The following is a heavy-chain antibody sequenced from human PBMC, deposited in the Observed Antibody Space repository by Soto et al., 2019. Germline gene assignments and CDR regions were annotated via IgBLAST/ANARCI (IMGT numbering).Heavy chain of an antibody. V-gene: IGHV3-48*02. D-gene: IGHD1-26*01. Sequence: EVQLVESGGGVVQWGGSLRLSCVASGFTFSSYSVNWVRQAPGKGLEWVSEISSGSKTIFYADSVKGRFTVSRDNSKNSQFLQMNSLRDDDTAVYYCAREDILGASSFDYWGRGTLVTVSS. CDR2: ISSGSKTI. J-gene: IGHJ4*02. CDR1: GFTFSSYS. CDR3: AREDILGASSFDY.